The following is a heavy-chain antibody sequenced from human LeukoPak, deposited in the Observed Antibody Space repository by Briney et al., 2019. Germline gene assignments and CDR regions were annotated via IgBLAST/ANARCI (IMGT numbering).Heavy chain of an antibody. CDR3: ARDGYSSGWYRAEYFQH. J-gene: IGHJ1*01. Sequence: GGSLRLSCAASGFTFSNAWMNWVRQAPGKGLEWVSHISSSSSTIYYADSVKGRFTISRDNAKNSLYLQMNSLRAEDTAVYYCARDGYSSGWYRAEYFQHWGQGTLVTVSS. CDR2: ISSSSSTI. V-gene: IGHV3-48*01. CDR1: GFTFSNAW. D-gene: IGHD6-19*01.